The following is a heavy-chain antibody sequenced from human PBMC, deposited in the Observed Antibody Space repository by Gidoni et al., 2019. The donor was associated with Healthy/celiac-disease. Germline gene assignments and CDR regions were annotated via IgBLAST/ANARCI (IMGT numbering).Heavy chain of an antibody. CDR1: GFPFSSYS. CDR2: ISSSSSYI. CDR3: AREMSGNFINYYYYGMDV. D-gene: IGHD1-26*01. V-gene: IGHV3-21*01. J-gene: IGHJ6*02. Sequence: EVQLVESGGGLVKPGGSLRLSCAASGFPFSSYSMNWVRQAPGKGLEWVSSISSSSSYIYYADSVKGRFTISRDNAKNSLYLQMNSLRAEDTAVYYCAREMSGNFINYYYYGMDVWGQGTTVTVSS.